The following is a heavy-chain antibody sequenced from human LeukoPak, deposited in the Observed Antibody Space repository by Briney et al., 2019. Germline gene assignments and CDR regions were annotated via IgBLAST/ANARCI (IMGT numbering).Heavy chain of an antibody. Sequence: GGSLRLSCAASGFTFSSYAMSWVRQAPGKGLEGVSAISGSGGSTYYADSVKGRFTISRDNSKNTLYLQMNSLRAEDTAVYYCAKDPGIAVAGTGKYFQHWGQGTLVTVSS. J-gene: IGHJ1*01. D-gene: IGHD6-19*01. CDR2: ISGSGGST. CDR3: AKDPGIAVAGTGKYFQH. V-gene: IGHV3-23*01. CDR1: GFTFSSYA.